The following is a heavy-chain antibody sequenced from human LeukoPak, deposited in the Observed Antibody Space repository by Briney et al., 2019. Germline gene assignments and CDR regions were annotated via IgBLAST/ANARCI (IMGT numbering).Heavy chain of an antibody. CDR2: ISGSGSTT. CDR1: GFTFSSYS. CDR3: ATYIIGPTIDY. V-gene: IGHV3-48*04. D-gene: IGHD3-10*01. Sequence: SGGSLRLSCAASGFTFSSYSMNWVRQAPGKGLEWISYISGSGSTTYYADSVKGRFTISRDNAKNSLHLQMNSLRAGDTAVYYCATYIIGPTIDYWGQGTLVTVSS. J-gene: IGHJ4*02.